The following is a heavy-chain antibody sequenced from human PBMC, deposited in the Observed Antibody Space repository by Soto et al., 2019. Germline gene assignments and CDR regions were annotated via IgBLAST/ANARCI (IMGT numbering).Heavy chain of an antibody. D-gene: IGHD2-8*01. CDR3: ARELDIALMVYGISNGMDV. CDR1: GFTFSNYA. J-gene: IGHJ6*02. V-gene: IGHV3-30-3*01. Sequence: GGSLRLSCAGSGFTFSNYAMHWVRQAPGKGLEWVAVISYDGSNKYYADSVKGRFTISRDNSKNTLYLQMNSLRAEDTAVYYCARELDIALMVYGISNGMDVWGQGTTVTVSS. CDR2: ISYDGSNK.